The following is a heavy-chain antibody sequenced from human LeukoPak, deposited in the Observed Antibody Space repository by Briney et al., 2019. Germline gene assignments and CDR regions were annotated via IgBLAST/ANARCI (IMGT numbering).Heavy chain of an antibody. D-gene: IGHD3-10*01. CDR2: ICGRGITT. V-gene: IGHV3-48*03. Sequence: PGGSLRLSCEGSGFTFSGYEMNWVRQAPGKGLEWISYICGRGITTYFADSVKGRFTISRDDAKNLLYLQMNSLRAEDTAVYYCARGLYYYGSGNYVPGLPDYWGQGTLVTVSS. CDR1: GFTFSGYE. CDR3: ARGLYYYGSGNYVPGLPDY. J-gene: IGHJ4*02.